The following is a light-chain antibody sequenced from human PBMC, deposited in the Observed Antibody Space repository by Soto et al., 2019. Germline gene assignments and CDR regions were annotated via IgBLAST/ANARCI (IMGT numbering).Light chain of an antibody. CDR3: SSYTRATLVG. J-gene: IGLJ2*01. CDR2: EVS. CDR1: SSDVAGYNY. V-gene: IGLV2-14*01. Sequence: QSALTQPASVSGSPGQSITISCTGTSSDVAGYNYVSWYQQHPGKAPNLMIYEVSNRPSGVSNRFSGSKSGNTASLTISGLQAEDEADYYSSSYTRATLVGFGGGTKLTVL.